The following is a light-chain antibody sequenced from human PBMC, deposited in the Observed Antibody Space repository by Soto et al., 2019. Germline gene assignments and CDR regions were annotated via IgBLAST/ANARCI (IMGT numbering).Light chain of an antibody. V-gene: IGKV3-20*01. J-gene: IGKJ1*01. Sequence: EIVLTQSPGTLSLCPGERATLSCRASQSVSSNYLAWYQQKPGQAPRLLIYGASSRATGIPDRFSGSGSGTDFTLTISRLEPEDFAVYYCQQYISSPRTFGQGTKVDIK. CDR3: QQYISSPRT. CDR2: GAS. CDR1: QSVSSNY.